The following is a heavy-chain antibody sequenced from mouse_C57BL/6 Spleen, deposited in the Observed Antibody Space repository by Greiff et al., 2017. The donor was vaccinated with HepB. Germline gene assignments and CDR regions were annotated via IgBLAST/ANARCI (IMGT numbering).Heavy chain of an antibody. V-gene: IGHV1-61*01. CDR3: ARVRLGGYFDV. CDR2: IYPSDSET. Sequence: QVQLQQPGAELVRPGSSVKLSCKASGYTFTSYWMDWVKQRPGQGLEWIGNIYPSDSETHYNQKFKDKATLTVDKSSSTAYMQLSSLTSEDSAVYYCARVRLGGYFDVWGTGTTVTVSS. J-gene: IGHJ1*03. D-gene: IGHD2-2*01. CDR1: GYTFTSYW.